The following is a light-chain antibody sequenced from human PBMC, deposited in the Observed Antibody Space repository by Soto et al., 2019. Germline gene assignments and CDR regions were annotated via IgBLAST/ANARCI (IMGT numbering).Light chain of an antibody. V-gene: IGKV1-5*01. Sequence: DIQVTQSPSTLSASVGGTVTSTCRASRSISSWLAWYQQKPGKAPNLLIYDASTLQGGVPSRFSGSGSGTEFTLTVTSLQPEDFATYFCQQYDKYSTFGHGTKVDIK. CDR3: QQYDKYST. CDR2: DAS. CDR1: RSISSW. J-gene: IGKJ1*01.